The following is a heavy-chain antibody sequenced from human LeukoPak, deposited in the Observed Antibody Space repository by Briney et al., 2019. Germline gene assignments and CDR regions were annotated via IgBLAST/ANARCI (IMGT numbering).Heavy chain of an antibody. J-gene: IGHJ6*03. Sequence: GGSLRLSCAASGFSFVSYGMSWVRQVPGKGLEWVSGISNSGGTTNYAESVKGRFTISGDNSKNTLYLQMNSLRAEDTAIYYCAKEKGHYYYYMDVWGKGTTVTVSS. V-gene: IGHV3-23*01. CDR3: AKEKGHYYYYMDV. CDR1: GFSFVSYG. CDR2: ISNSGGTT.